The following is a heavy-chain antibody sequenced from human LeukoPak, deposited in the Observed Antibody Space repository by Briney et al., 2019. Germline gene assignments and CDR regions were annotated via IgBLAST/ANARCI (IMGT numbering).Heavy chain of an antibody. CDR1: GFTFSSYG. D-gene: IGHD3-22*01. V-gene: IGHV3-33*01. J-gene: IGHJ4*02. Sequence: PGGSLRLSCAASGFTFSSYGMHWVRQAPGKGLEWVAVIWYDGSNKYYADSVKGRFTISRDNSKNTLYLQMNSLRAEDTAVYYCARDPASYDSSGTDYWGQGTLVTVTS. CDR2: IWYDGSNK. CDR3: ARDPASYDSSGTDY.